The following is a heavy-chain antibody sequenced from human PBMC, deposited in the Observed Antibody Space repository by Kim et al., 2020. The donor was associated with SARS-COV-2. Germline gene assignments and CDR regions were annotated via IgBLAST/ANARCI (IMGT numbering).Heavy chain of an antibody. CDR3: ARECYAGYYYYYGMDV. Sequence: SGKGGFTIPRDNAKNTLYLQMNSLRAEDTAVYYCARECYAGYYYYYGMDVWGQGTTVTVSS. V-gene: IGHV3-74*01. D-gene: IGHD2-2*01. J-gene: IGHJ6*02.